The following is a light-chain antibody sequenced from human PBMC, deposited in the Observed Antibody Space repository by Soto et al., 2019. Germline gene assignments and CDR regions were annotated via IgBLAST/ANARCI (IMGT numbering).Light chain of an antibody. CDR1: SGHSNYA. CDR2: LNSDGSH. CDR3: QTWDTGIRV. Sequence: QPVLTQSPSASASLGASVKLTCTLSSGHSNYAIAWHQQQPEKGPRYLMKLNSDGSHTKGDGIPDRFSGSRSGAERYLTISSLQSEDEADYYCQTWDTGIRVFGGGTKLTVL. J-gene: IGLJ2*01. V-gene: IGLV4-69*01.